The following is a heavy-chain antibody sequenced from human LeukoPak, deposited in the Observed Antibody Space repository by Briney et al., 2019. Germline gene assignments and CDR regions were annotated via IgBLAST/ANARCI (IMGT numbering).Heavy chain of an antibody. Sequence: ASVKVSCKASGYTFTSYGISWVRQAPGQGLEWMEWISAYNGNTNYAQELQGRVTMTADTSTSTAYMELRSLRSDDTAVYYCARDGKQLVPGYYYGMDVWGQGTTVTVSS. V-gene: IGHV1-18*01. CDR3: ARDGKQLVPGYYYGMDV. CDR1: GYTFTSYG. J-gene: IGHJ6*02. CDR2: ISAYNGNT. D-gene: IGHD6-6*01.